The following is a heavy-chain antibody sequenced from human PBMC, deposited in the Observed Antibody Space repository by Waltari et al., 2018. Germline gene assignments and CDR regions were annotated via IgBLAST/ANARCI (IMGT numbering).Heavy chain of an antibody. J-gene: IGHJ5*01. CDR3: AKDFRPYSSGWNNWFDS. Sequence: EVQLVESGGGLVQPGRSLRLSCAASGFTFDDYAMHLVRQAPGKGLEWVSGITWNSGSIGYADSVRGRFTIARDSAKNSLYLEMSSLRAEDTALYYCAKDFRPYSSGWNNWFDSWGQGTLVSVSS. D-gene: IGHD6-25*01. V-gene: IGHV3-9*01. CDR2: ITWNSGSI. CDR1: GFTFDDYA.